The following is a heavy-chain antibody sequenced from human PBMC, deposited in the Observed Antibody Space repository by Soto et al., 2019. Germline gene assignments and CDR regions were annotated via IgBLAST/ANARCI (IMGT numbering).Heavy chain of an antibody. Sequence: GSVGICCSASGFTFSSYAMHWVRQAPGKGLEYVSSISTNGGSTHYADSVKGRFTISRDNSKNTQYLQMSSLRADDTAVYYCVKGEYYYDSRGYYPFDYWGQGT. D-gene: IGHD3-22*01. CDR3: VKGEYYYDSRGYYPFDY. V-gene: IGHV3-64D*06. CDR1: GFTFSSYA. J-gene: IGHJ4*02. CDR2: ISTNGGST.